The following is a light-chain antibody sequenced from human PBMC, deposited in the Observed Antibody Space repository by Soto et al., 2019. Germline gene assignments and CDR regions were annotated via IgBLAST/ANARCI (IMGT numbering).Light chain of an antibody. CDR2: DVN. J-gene: IGLJ2*01. CDR1: NNDVGFYNY. CDR3: AAWDDSLNGPV. Sequence: QSALTQPRSVSGSPGQSVTISCTGTNNDVGFYNYVSWYQQQLGKAPKLLIYDVNKRPSGVPPRFSGSKSANTASLTISGLQAADEADYYCAAWDDSLNGPVFGGGTQLTVL. V-gene: IGLV2-11*01.